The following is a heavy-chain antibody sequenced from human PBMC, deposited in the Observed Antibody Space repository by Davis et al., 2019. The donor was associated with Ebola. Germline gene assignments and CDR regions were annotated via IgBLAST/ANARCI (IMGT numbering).Heavy chain of an antibody. CDR1: GGSISSYY. Sequence: MPSETLSLTCTVSGGSISSYYSSWIRQPPGKGMEWIGYIYYSGSTNYNPSLKSRVTISVDTSKNQFSLKLSSVTAADTAVYYCARLSSTGHLDYWGQGTLVTVSS. CDR3: ARLSSTGHLDY. V-gene: IGHV4-59*08. D-gene: IGHD6-19*01. J-gene: IGHJ4*02. CDR2: IYYSGST.